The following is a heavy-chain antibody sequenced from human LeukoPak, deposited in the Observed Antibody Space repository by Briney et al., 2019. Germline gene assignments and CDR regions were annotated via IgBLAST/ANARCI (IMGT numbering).Heavy chain of an antibody. V-gene: IGHV2-5*02. Sequence: VSGPTLVNPRQTLTLTCTFSGFSLSTSGVGVGWIRQTPGKAREWLTVIYWDDDKRYSTSQKSRLTITKDTSKNQVDLTMSNMDPVDTGTYYCAHRYCITTTSHAFDIWGQGTMVTVA. J-gene: IGHJ3*02. D-gene: IGHD2-2*01. CDR3: AHRYCITTTSHAFDI. CDR1: GFSLSTSGVG. CDR2: IYWDDDK.